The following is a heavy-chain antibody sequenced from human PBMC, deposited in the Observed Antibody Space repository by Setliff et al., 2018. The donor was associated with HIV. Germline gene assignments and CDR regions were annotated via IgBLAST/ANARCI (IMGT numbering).Heavy chain of an antibody. V-gene: IGHV2-70*11. Sequence: SGPTLVNPTQTLTLTCTVSGFSLNTSGLSMSWIRQPPGKALEWLARIDWDDDQYYNASLETRLTISKDTSRNQVVLTMTNMDPVDTATYYCVRMPPDDGGGWSDPWGQGISVTVSS. J-gene: IGHJ5*02. CDR3: VRMPPDDGGGWSDP. CDR2: IDWDDDQ. CDR1: GFSLNTSGLS. D-gene: IGHD3-16*01.